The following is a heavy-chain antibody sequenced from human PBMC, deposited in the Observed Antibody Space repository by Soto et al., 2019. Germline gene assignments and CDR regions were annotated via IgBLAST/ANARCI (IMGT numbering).Heavy chain of an antibody. V-gene: IGHV4-4*07. CDR2: IYTSGST. Sequence: SETLSLTCSVSGGSISSYYWSWIRQPAGKGLEWIGRIYTSGSTNYNPSLKSRVTMSVDTSKNQFSLKLSSVTAADTAVYYCARDTYYYDSSGYPRPGYYYGMDVWGQGTTVTVSS. CDR3: ARDTYYYDSSGYPRPGYYYGMDV. J-gene: IGHJ6*02. CDR1: GGSISSYY. D-gene: IGHD3-22*01.